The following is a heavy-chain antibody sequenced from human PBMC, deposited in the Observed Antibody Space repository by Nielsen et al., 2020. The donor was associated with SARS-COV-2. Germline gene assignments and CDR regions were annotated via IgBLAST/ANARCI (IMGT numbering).Heavy chain of an antibody. J-gene: IGHJ4*01. D-gene: IGHD5-12*01. CDR3: ARAQKMWKSYDYWTAFSIVDN. CDR1: GFTFSSYA. CDR2: INPMSGGS. V-gene: IGHV1-2*06. Sequence: GGSLRLSCAASGFTFSSYAMSWVRQAPGQGLEWMGRINPMSGGSNFAQKFQGRVTMSINTSITTVYMELNSLTSDDTAVYYCARAQKMWKSYDYWTAFSIVDNWGHGTLVTVSS.